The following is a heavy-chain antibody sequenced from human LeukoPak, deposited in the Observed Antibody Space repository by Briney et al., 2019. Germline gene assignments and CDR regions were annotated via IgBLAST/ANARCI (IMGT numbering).Heavy chain of an antibody. CDR1: GFTFSSYA. Sequence: GGSLRLSCAASGFTFSSYAMNWVRQAPGKGLEWVAVIWYDGSNKYYADSVKGRFTISRDNSKNTLYLQMNSLRAEDTAVYYCARNNILTGYYIGYWGQGTLVTVSS. D-gene: IGHD3-9*01. CDR3: ARNNILTGYYIGY. J-gene: IGHJ4*02. CDR2: IWYDGSNK. V-gene: IGHV3-33*08.